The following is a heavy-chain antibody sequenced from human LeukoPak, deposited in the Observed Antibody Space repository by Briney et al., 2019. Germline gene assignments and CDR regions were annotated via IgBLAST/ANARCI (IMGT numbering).Heavy chain of an antibody. J-gene: IGHJ4*02. CDR2: ISSSGSTI. V-gene: IGHV3-11*01. Sequence: GGSLRLSCAASGFTFSDCYMSWIRQAPGKGLEWVSYISSSGSTIYYADSVKGRFTTSRDNAKNSLYLQMNSLRAEDTAVYYCARDAPDYGGKLNYWGQGTLVTVSS. CDR3: ARDAPDYGGKLNY. CDR1: GFTFSDCY. D-gene: IGHD4-23*01.